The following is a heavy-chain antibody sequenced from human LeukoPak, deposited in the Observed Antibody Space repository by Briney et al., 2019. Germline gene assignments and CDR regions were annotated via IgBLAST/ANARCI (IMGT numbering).Heavy chain of an antibody. CDR1: GGSISSSSYY. V-gene: IGHV4-39*07. J-gene: IGHJ4*02. CDR3: ASRDGYNYYANFDY. D-gene: IGHD5-24*01. CDR2: IYYSGST. Sequence: SETLSLTCTVSGGSISSSSYYWGWIRQPPGKGLEWIGSIYYSGSTYYNPSLKSRVTISVGTSKNQFSLKLSSVTAADTAAYYCASRDGYNYYANFDYWGQGTLVTVSS.